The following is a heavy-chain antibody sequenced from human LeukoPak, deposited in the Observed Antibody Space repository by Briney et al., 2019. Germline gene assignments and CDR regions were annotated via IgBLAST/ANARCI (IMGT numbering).Heavy chain of an antibody. CDR2: ISYTGST. V-gene: IGHV4-39*07. CDR1: GDSIISSDYY. CDR3: ARDSRYDSSGHAP. D-gene: IGHD3-22*01. J-gene: IGHJ5*02. Sequence: SETLSLTCTVSGDSIISSDYYWAWIRQPPGKGLEWIGSISYTGSTYYNPSLMSRVTILIDTSKSQFSLRVSSVTAADTAVYYCARDSRYDSSGHAPWGQGSLVTVSS.